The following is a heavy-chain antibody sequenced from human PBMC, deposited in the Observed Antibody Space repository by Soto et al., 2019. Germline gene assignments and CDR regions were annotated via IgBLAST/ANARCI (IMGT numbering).Heavy chain of an antibody. CDR1: GFTFSSYG. J-gene: IGHJ5*02. D-gene: IGHD6-13*01. Sequence: QVQLVESGGGVGQPGRSLRLSCAASGFTFSSYGMHWVRQAPGKGLAWVAVLWYDGSNQYYADSVKGRFTSSRDNSKNPLYLQMNSLRAEDTAVYYCARGYGWFDPWGQGTLVTVSS. CDR3: ARGYGWFDP. V-gene: IGHV3-33*01. CDR2: LWYDGSNQ.